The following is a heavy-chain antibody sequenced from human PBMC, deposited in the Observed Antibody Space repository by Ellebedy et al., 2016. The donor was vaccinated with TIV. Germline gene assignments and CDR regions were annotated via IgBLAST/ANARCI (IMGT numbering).Heavy chain of an antibody. V-gene: IGHV3-23*01. CDR3: AKVGRRYYESSGDP. CDR1: GFTFSTYV. CDR2: ISAGGGAT. D-gene: IGHD3-22*01. J-gene: IGHJ5*02. Sequence: GESLKISCAASGFTFSTYVMSWVRQAPGKGLEWVSTISAGGGATYYADSVKGRFNISRDNSENTLDLQMNSLRAEDTAVYYCAKVGRRYYESSGDPWGQGSLVTVSS.